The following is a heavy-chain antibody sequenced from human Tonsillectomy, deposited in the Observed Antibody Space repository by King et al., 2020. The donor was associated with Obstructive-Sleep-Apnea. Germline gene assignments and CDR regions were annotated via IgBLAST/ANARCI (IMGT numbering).Heavy chain of an antibody. D-gene: IGHD6-13*01. CDR1: GGSISSSCYY. J-gene: IGHJ4*02. CDR2: IYYSGCT. CDR3: ASNPGIASY. V-gene: IGHV4-39*01. Sequence: LQLQESGPGLVKPSETLSITCTVPGGSISSSCYYWGWIRHPPGKGLGWIGSIYYSGCTYYNPSLKSRVTISVDTSKNQFSLKLSSVTAADPAVYYCASNPGIASYWGQGTLVTVSS.